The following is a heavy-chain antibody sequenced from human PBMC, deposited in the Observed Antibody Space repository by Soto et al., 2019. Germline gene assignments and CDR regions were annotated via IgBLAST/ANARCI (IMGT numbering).Heavy chain of an antibody. V-gene: IGHV1-2*04. Sequence: GASVKVSCKASGYTFTGYYMHWVRQAPGQGLEWIGWINPNSGGTNYAQKFQGWVTMTRDTSISTAYMELSRLRSDDTAVYYCARGEATYYYGSSGYYYFDYWGQGTLVTVSS. CDR3: ARGEATYYYGSSGYYYFDY. CDR2: INPNSGGT. J-gene: IGHJ4*02. D-gene: IGHD3-22*01. CDR1: GYTFTGYY.